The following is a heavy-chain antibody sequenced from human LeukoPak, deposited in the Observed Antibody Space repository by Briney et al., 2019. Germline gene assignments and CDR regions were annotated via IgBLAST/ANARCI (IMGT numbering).Heavy chain of an antibody. CDR3: ARALDFWSGYPFDP. CDR2: IYTSGST. V-gene: IGHV4-61*02. D-gene: IGHD3-3*01. Sequence: PSETLSLTCAVSGYSISSGHYWGWIRQPAGKGLEWIGRIYTSGSTNYNPSLKSRVTISVDTSKNQFSLKLSSVTAADTAVYYCARALDFWSGYPFDPWGQGTLVTVSS. CDR1: GYSISSGHY. J-gene: IGHJ5*02.